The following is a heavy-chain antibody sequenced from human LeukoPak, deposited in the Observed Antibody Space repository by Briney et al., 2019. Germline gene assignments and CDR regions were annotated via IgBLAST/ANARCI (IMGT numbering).Heavy chain of an antibody. CDR3: AREFTTVVTLDAFDI. CDR1: GFTFSSYS. Sequence: KPGGSLRLSCAASGFTFSSYSMNWVRQAPGKGLEWVSSICSSSSYIYYADSVKGRFTISRDNAKNSLYLQMNSLRAEDTAVYYCAREFTTVVTLDAFDIWGQGTMVTVSS. CDR2: ICSSSSYI. V-gene: IGHV3-21*04. D-gene: IGHD4-23*01. J-gene: IGHJ3*02.